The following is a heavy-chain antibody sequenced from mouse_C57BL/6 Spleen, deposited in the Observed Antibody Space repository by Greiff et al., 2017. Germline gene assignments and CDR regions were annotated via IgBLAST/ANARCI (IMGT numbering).Heavy chain of an antibody. CDR1: GYTFTSYW. V-gene: IGHV1-50*01. CDR3: ARGPTFDY. Sequence: VQLQQPGAELVKPGASVKLSCKASGYTFTSYWMQWVKQRPGQGLEWIGEIDPSDSYTNYNQKFKGKATLTVETSSSTAYMQLSSLTSEDSAVYYCARGPTFDYWGQGTTLTVSS. CDR2: IDPSDSYT. J-gene: IGHJ2*01.